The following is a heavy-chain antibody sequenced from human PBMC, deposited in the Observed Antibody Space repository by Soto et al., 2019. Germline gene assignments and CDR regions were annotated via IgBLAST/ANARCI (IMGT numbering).Heavy chain of an antibody. D-gene: IGHD1-1*01. J-gene: IGHJ6*01. CDR1: GYIFSSYN. Sequence: ASVKGSGKASGYIFSSYNITWVRQAPGQGLEWMGWISPYNANTHYAQNFQGRVTMTTDTSTSTVQMELRSLRSDDTAVYYCARAPQLVNYYYGLAVWGHGTTVTVSS. CDR3: ARAPQLVNYYYGLAV. V-gene: IGHV1-18*01. CDR2: ISPYNANT.